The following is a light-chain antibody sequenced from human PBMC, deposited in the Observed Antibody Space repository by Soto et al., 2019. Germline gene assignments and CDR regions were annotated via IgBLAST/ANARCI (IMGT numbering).Light chain of an antibody. CDR2: NNN. CDR1: SSHIGTNA. CDR3: AAWDDSLNGYV. V-gene: IGLV1-44*01. Sequence: QSVLTQPPPASGAPRQRVTISFSGGSSHIGTNAVNWYQQLPGTAPKLLIYNNNQRPSGVPDRFSGSKSGTSASLAISGLQSEDEADYYCAAWDDSLNGYVFGTGTKVTVL. J-gene: IGLJ1*01.